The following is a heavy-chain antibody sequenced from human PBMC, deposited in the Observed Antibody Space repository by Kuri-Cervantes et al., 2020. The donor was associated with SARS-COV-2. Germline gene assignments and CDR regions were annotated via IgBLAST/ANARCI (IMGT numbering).Heavy chain of an antibody. CDR3: ARDGHYCSGGSCYPNWFDP. CDR2: IWYDGSNK. J-gene: IGHJ5*02. CDR1: GFTFSSYA. D-gene: IGHD2-15*01. V-gene: IGHV3-33*08. Sequence: GGSLRLSCAASGFTFSSYAMSWVRQAPGKGLEWVAVIWYDGSNKYYADSVKGRFTISRDNAKNSLYLQMNSLRDEDTAVYYCARDGHYCSGGSCYPNWFDPWGQGTLVTVSS.